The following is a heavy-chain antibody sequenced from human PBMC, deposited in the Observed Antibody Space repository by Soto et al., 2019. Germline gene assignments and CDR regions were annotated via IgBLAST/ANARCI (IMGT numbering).Heavy chain of an antibody. V-gene: IGHV3-7*01. D-gene: IGHD5-18*01. CDR1: GYIVSVYW. J-gene: IGHJ4*02. Sequence: EESMRLSCAASGYIVSVYWVSWVRQAQGKGLEWVANIHGDGGKIYYVDSVKGRFTISRDNAKRSLYLQMNSLRAEDTAVYYCARDFYGGYTYGPGDYWGQGALVTVSS. CDR2: IHGDGGKI. CDR3: ARDFYGGYTYGPGDY.